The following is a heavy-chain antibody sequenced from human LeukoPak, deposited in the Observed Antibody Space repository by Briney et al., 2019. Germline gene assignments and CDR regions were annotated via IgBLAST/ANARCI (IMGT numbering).Heavy chain of an antibody. J-gene: IGHJ4*02. CDR3: ARRLTGVDY. CDR2: INPNSGGT. Sequence: GASVKVSCKASGYTFTAYYMNWVRQAPGQGLEWMGWINPNSGGTNYAQKFQGRVTMTRDTSISTAYMELNRLTSDDTAVYYCARRLTGVDYWGQGTQVTVFS. CDR1: GYTFTAYY. V-gene: IGHV1-2*02. D-gene: IGHD7-27*01.